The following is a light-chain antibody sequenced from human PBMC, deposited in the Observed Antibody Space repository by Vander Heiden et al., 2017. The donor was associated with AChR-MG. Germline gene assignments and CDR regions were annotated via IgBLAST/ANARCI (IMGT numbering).Light chain of an antibody. V-gene: IGKV4-1*01. CDR3: QQYYSTPLT. Sequence: DIVMTQSPDSLAVSLAGRATIHCKSTHRLLYISNTKNVFGWYQQTPGQPPKLLICWAYSRECGVAERFSGSGSGTDFTLTISSLQDEDVAVYCCQQYYSTPLTFGQGTKVEIK. CDR1: HRLLYISNTKNV. CDR2: WAY. J-gene: IGKJ1*01.